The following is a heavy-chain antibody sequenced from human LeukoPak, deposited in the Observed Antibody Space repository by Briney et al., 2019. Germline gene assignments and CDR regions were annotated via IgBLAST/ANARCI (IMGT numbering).Heavy chain of an antibody. CDR1: GDSISGYF. CDR3: ARLVRGVHFDY. V-gene: IGHV4-59*08. D-gene: IGHD3-10*01. CDR2: IYQSGST. J-gene: IGHJ4*02. Sequence: NPSETLSLTCIVSGDSISGYFWSWIRQPPGKGLQWIGYIYQSGSTNYNPSLKSRVIISVDTSKNQFSLKLSSVTAADTAVYYCARLVRGVHFDYWGQGTLVTVSS.